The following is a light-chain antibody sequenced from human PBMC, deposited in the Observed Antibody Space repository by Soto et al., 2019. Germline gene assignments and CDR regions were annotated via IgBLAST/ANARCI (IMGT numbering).Light chain of an antibody. CDR2: EGS. J-gene: IGLJ1*01. CDR3: CSYAGSSTYV. V-gene: IGLV2-23*01. CDR1: SSNIGTNS. Sequence: QSVLPQPPSASGTPVQRVTISCSGGSSNIGTNSVNWYQQHPGKAPKLMIYEGSKRPSGVSNRFSGSKSGDTASLTISGLQAEDEADYYCCSYAGSSTYVFGTGTKVTVL.